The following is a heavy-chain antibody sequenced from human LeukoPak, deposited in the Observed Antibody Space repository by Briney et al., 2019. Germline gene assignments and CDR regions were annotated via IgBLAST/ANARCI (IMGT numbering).Heavy chain of an antibody. V-gene: IGHV1-2*02. CDR2: INPNSGGT. CDR1: GYTFTGYY. CDR3: ARACGLPWFGESLGVFDY. Sequence: ASVKVSCKASGYTFTGYYMHWVRQAPGQGLEWMGWINPNSGGTNYAQKFQGRVTMTRDTSISTAYMELSRLRSADTAVYYCARACGLPWFGESLGVFDYWGQGTLVTVSS. D-gene: IGHD3-10*01. J-gene: IGHJ4*02.